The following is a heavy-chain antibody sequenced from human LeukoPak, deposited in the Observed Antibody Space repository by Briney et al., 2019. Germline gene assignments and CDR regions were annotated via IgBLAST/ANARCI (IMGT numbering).Heavy chain of an antibody. J-gene: IGHJ2*01. Sequence: ASVKVSCKVSGYTLTELSMHWVRQVPGKGLERMGGFDPEDGETIYAQKFQGRVTMTEDTSTDTAYMELSSLRSEDTAVYYCATASYIVATPRYFDLWGRGTLVTVSS. CDR1: GYTLTELS. V-gene: IGHV1-24*01. CDR2: FDPEDGET. CDR3: ATASYIVATPRYFDL. D-gene: IGHD5-12*01.